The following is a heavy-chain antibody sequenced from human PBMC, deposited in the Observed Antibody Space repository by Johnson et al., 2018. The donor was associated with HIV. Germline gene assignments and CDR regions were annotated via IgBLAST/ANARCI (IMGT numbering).Heavy chain of an antibody. CDR3: ARASDAFDI. CDR2: ISYDGSNK. V-gene: IGHV3-30*04. J-gene: IGHJ3*02. Sequence: HVQLVESGGGLVQPGRSLRLSCAASGFTFSSYAMHWVRQAPGKGLEWVAVISYDGSNKYYADSVKGRFTISRDNSKNTLYLQMNSLRAEDTAVYYCARASDAFDIWGQGTMVTVSS. CDR1: GFTFSSYA.